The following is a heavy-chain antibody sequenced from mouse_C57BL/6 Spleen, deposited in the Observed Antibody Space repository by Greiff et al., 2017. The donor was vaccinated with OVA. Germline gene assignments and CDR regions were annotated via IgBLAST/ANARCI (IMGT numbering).Heavy chain of an antibody. Sequence: VKLKQPGAELVRPGSSVKLSCKASGYTFTSYWMDWVKQRPGQGLEWIGNIYPSDSETHYNQKFKDKATLTVDKSSSTAYMQLSSLTSEDSAVYYCARGYDYGAMDYWGQGTSVTVSS. CDR2: IYPSDSET. J-gene: IGHJ4*01. D-gene: IGHD2-4*01. CDR3: ARGYDYGAMDY. V-gene: IGHV1-61*01. CDR1: GYTFTSYW.